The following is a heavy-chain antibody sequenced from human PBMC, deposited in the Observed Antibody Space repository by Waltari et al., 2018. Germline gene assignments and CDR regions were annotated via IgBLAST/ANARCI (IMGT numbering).Heavy chain of an antibody. CDR3: ARDNGGGRITIFGVVSAAFDI. J-gene: IGHJ3*02. CDR2: IYTSGST. CDR1: GGSISSGSYY. D-gene: IGHD3-3*01. Sequence: QVQLQESGPGLVKPSQTLSLTCTVSGGSISSGSYYWSWIRQPAGKGLEWIGRIYTSGSTNYNPSLKSRVTRSVDTSKNQFSLKLSSVTAADTAVYYCARDNGGGRITIFGVVSAAFDIWGQGTMVTVSS. V-gene: IGHV4-61*02.